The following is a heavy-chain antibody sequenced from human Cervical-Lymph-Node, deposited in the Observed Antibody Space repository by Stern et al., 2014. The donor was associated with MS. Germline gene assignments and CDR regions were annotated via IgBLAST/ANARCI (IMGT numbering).Heavy chain of an antibody. CDR3: ASTVAGTGFDY. CDR2: IYDSRST. D-gene: IGHD6-19*01. CDR1: GGTISSGGYY. Sequence: QLQLQESGPGLVKPSQTLTLTCTVSGGTISSGGYYWSRLRPHPGLGLEWIGYIYDSRSTYYNPSLRRRVTISVETSKNQSSLKLSSGTAADTAVYYCASTVAGTGFDYWGQGTLVTVSS. V-gene: IGHV4-31*03. J-gene: IGHJ4*02.